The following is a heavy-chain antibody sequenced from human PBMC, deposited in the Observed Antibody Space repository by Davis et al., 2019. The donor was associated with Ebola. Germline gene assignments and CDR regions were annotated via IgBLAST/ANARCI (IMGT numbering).Heavy chain of an antibody. CDR3: ARPMVRGAYYYYYGMDV. V-gene: IGHV7-4-1*02. CDR2: INTNTGNP. D-gene: IGHD3-10*01. Sequence: ASVKVSCKASGYTFTSYAMNWVRQAPGQGLEWMGWINTNTGNPTYAQGFTGRFVFFLDTSVSTAYLQISSLKAEDTAVYYCARPMVRGAYYYYYGMDVWGQGTTVTVSS. CDR1: GYTFTSYA. J-gene: IGHJ6*02.